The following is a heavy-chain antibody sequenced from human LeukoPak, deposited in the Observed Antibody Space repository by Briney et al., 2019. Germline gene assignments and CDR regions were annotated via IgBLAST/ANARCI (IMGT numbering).Heavy chain of an antibody. Sequence: GGSLRLSCAASGFSFSSYDMSWVRQAPGKGLEWVSTISGSGGSTYYADSVKGRFTISRDNSKNTLYLQMSSLRAEDTAVYYCANPPMGAVTYWGQGTLVTVSS. CDR2: ISGSGGST. CDR1: GFSFSSYD. J-gene: IGHJ4*02. CDR3: ANPPMGAVTY. V-gene: IGHV3-23*01. D-gene: IGHD5-18*01.